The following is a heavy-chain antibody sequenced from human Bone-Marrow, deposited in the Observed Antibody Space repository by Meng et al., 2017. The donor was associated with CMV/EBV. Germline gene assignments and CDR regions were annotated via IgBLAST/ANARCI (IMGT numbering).Heavy chain of an antibody. CDR2: IQQDGSTK. Sequence: GESLKISCVASGFIFSDYWMSWVRQAPGKGLEWVANIQQDGSTKNYVGSVKGRFTISRDNLRNSVYLQMNSLRDEDSAVYYCARDFTISSWGQGTTVTVSS. CDR1: GFIFSDYW. CDR3: ARDFTISS. V-gene: IGHV3-7*01. D-gene: IGHD3-3*01. J-gene: IGHJ6*02.